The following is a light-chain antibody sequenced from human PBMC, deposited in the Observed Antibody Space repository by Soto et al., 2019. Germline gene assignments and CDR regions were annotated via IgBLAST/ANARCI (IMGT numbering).Light chain of an antibody. J-gene: IGKJ2*01. Sequence: EIVLTQSPGTLSLSLGERVTLSCRASQSVSSNYLAWYQQKPGQAPRLLIYGVSSRATGIPDRFTGSGSGRDFAFTISRLEPEDFAVYYCQQYGRSPYFFGRGTKLEIK. CDR3: QQYGRSPYF. CDR2: GVS. CDR1: QSVSSNY. V-gene: IGKV3-20*01.